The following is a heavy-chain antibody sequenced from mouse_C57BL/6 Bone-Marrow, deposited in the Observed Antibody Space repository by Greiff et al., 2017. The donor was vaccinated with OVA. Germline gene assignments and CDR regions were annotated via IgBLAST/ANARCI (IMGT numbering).Heavy chain of an antibody. CDR3: TTPLLLLRYAMDY. V-gene: IGHV14-4*01. CDR1: GFNIKDDY. D-gene: IGHD1-1*01. Sequence: VQLQQSGAELVRPGASVKLSCTASGFNIKDDYMHWVKQRPEQGLEWIGWIDPENGDTEYASKFQGKATITADTSSNTAYLQLSSLTSEDTAVYYCTTPLLLLRYAMDYWGQGTSVTVSS. CDR2: IDPENGDT. J-gene: IGHJ4*01.